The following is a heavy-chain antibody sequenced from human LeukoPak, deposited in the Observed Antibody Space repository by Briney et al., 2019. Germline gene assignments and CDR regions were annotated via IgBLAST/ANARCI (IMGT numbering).Heavy chain of an antibody. D-gene: IGHD6-19*01. CDR2: IYYSGST. V-gene: IGHV4-59*08. J-gene: IGHJ6*02. CDR1: GGSISSYY. Sequence: PSETLSLNCIVSGGSISSYYWSWIRQPPGKGLEWIGYIYYSGSTNYNPSLKSRVTISVDTSKNQFSLKLSSVTAADTAVYYCARQSKAVAVAGIVRYYYYGMDVWGQGTTVTVSS. CDR3: ARQSKAVAVAGIVRYYYYGMDV.